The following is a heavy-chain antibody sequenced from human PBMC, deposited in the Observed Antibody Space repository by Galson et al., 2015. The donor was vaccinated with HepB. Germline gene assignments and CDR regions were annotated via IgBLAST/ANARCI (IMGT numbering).Heavy chain of an antibody. V-gene: IGHV5-51*01. J-gene: IGHJ4*02. Sequence: QSGAEVKKPGESLTISCKGSGYSFTNYWIGWVRQMPGKGLEWMGIIYPCNSDTRFSQSLQGQVSISADKSINTAYLQWSRLKASDTAIYFCARAVSTHSSPDVWGQGTLVTVSS. D-gene: IGHD6-13*01. CDR3: ARAVSTHSSPDV. CDR2: IYPCNSDT. CDR1: GYSFTNYW.